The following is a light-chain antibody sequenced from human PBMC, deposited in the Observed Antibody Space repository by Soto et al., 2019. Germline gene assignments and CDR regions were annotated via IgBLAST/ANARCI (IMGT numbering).Light chain of an antibody. CDR3: QKYDNAPET. CDR1: QGISSY. J-gene: IGKJ1*01. Sequence: DIQMTQSPSSLSASVGDRVTITCRASQGISSYLAWYQQQPGKAPKVLIYAASTLQSGVPSRFSGSGSGTDFTLTISSLQPEDVATCYCQKYDNAPETFGQGTKVEIK. CDR2: AAS. V-gene: IGKV1-27*01.